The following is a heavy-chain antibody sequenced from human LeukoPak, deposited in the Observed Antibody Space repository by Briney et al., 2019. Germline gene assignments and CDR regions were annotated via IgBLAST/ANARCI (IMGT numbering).Heavy chain of an antibody. J-gene: IGHJ4*02. Sequence: GASVKVSCKASGYTFTGYYMHWVRQAPGQGLEWMGWINPNSGGTNYAQKFQGRVTMTRDTSISTAYMELSRLSSDDTAVYYCARVTNYDYVWGSYSDYWGQGTLVTVSS. V-gene: IGHV1-2*02. CDR3: ARVTNYDYVWGSYSDY. D-gene: IGHD3-16*01. CDR1: GYTFTGYY. CDR2: INPNSGGT.